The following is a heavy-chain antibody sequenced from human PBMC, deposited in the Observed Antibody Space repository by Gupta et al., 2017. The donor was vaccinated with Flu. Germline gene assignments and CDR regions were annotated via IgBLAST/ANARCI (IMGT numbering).Heavy chain of an antibody. V-gene: IGHV3-48*02. Sequence: VQLVESGGGLVQPGGSLRLSCAASGFDFSDFRMIWVRQAPGKGLEWLSYITGAGETIYYADSVRGRFTTSRDNAMKSVSLQMNSLRKEDTAIYYCVREERHLVMDYWGQGTLVTVSS. D-gene: IGHD6-6*01. J-gene: IGHJ4*02. CDR3: VREERHLVMDY. CDR2: ITGAGETI. CDR1: GFDFSDFR.